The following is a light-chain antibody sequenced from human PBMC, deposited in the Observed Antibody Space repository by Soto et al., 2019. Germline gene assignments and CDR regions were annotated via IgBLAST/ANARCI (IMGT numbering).Light chain of an antibody. V-gene: IGLV2-23*02. CDR1: SGDVGSYNL. Sequence: QSALTQPASVSGSPGQSITISCTGTSGDVGSYNLVSWYQQHPGKAPKLMIYEVSKRPSGVSNRFSGSKSGNTASLTISGLQAEDEADYYCCSYAGSRAVVFGGGTKLTVL. J-gene: IGLJ2*01. CDR3: CSYAGSRAVV. CDR2: EVS.